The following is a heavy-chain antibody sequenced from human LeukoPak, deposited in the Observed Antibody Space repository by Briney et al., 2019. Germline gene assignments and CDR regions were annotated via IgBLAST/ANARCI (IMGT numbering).Heavy chain of an antibody. Sequence: GGSLRLSCSASGFSFSGHWMHWARQLPGKGLVWVSRISPTGSTTSYADSVKGRFTVSRDNAKNTLYLQVNNLRAEDTAVYYCARGPNSNWSGLDFWGQGTLLTVSS. CDR2: ISPTGSTT. J-gene: IGHJ4*02. D-gene: IGHD6-6*01. CDR1: GFSFSGHW. CDR3: ARGPNSNWSGLDF. V-gene: IGHV3-74*01.